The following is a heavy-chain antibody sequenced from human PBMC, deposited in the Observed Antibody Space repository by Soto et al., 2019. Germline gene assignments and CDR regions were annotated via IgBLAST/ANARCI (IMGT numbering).Heavy chain of an antibody. CDR3: AREGSGSYFLYGMDV. D-gene: IGHD1-26*01. Sequence: HPGGSLRLSCAASGFTFSSYEMNWVRQAPGKGLEWVSYISSSGSTIYYADSVKGRFTISRDNAKNSLYLQMNSLRAEDTAVYYCAREGSGSYFLYGMDVWGQGTTVTVSS. CDR2: ISSSGSTI. J-gene: IGHJ6*02. CDR1: GFTFSSYE. V-gene: IGHV3-48*03.